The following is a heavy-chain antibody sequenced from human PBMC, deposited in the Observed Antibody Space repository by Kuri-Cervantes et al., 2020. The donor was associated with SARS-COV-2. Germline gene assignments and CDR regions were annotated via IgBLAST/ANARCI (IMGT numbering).Heavy chain of an antibody. D-gene: IGHD1-1*01. CDR2: ISYDGSNK. CDR3: VRDGDHWNFDY. V-gene: IGHV3-30-3*01. Sequence: GESLQISCAASGITFSSYAMHWVRQAPGKGLEWVAVISYDGSNKYYADSVKGRFTLSRENAKNMPFLQMNNLRAEDTAVYYCVRDGDHWNFDYWGQGTPVTVSS. CDR1: GITFSSYA. J-gene: IGHJ4*02.